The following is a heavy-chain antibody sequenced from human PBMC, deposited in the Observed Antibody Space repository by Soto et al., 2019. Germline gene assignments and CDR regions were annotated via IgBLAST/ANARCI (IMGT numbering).Heavy chain of an antibody. CDR3: AKDSDGSASYSSYYDSYTDV. D-gene: IGHD3-10*01. CDR2: ISYDGSNK. V-gene: IGHV3-30*18. Sequence: QVQLVESGGGVVQPGRSLRLSCAASGFTFSSYGMHWVRQAPGKGLEWVAVISYDGSNKYYADSVKGRFTISRDISKNKLYLQMNSLRAEDTAVYYCAKDSDGSASYSSYYDSYTDVWGKGTTVTVSS. J-gene: IGHJ6*03. CDR1: GFTFSSYG.